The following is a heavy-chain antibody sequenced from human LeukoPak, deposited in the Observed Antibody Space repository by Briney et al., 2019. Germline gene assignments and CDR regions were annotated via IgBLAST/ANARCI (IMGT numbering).Heavy chain of an antibody. Sequence: SETLSLTCAVSGGSISSSNWWSWVRQPPGKGLEWIGEIYHSGSTNYNPSLKSRVTISVDKSKNRFSLKLSSVTAADTAVYYCARASHWNQLHYFDYWGQGTLVTVSS. CDR1: GGSISSSNW. CDR2: IYHSGST. V-gene: IGHV4-4*02. D-gene: IGHD1-1*01. CDR3: ARASHWNQLHYFDY. J-gene: IGHJ4*02.